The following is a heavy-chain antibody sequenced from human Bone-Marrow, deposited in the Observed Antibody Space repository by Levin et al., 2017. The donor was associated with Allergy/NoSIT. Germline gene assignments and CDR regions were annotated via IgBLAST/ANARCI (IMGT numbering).Heavy chain of an antibody. CDR3: VREPISAVFFGSGRDVQYEFDY. CDR2: MSNDGKEK. Sequence: LSLTCAASGFTFMTYTMHWVRQAPGKGLEWVTMMSNDGKEKHYADSVRGRFTISRDNSKKTLFLEMNNLRRDDTAVYYCVREPISAVFFGSGRDVQYEFDYWGPGNLVIVSS. D-gene: IGHD3-10*01. CDR1: GFTFMTYT. J-gene: IGHJ4*02. V-gene: IGHV3-30*04.